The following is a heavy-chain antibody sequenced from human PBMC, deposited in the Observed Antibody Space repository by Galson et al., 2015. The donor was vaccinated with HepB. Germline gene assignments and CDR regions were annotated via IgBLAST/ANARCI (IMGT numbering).Heavy chain of an antibody. V-gene: IGHV3-23*01. CDR3: ASHYSDYPGTIYFDY. CDR2: ISGNGIST. J-gene: IGHJ4*02. D-gene: IGHD4-17*01. Sequence: SLRLSCAVSGFTFKNYAMTWARQAPGKGLEWVSSISGNGISTYYADSVKGRFTISRDNSKNTLYLQMNSLTAEDTATYYCASHYSDYPGTIYFDYWGQGTLVTVS. CDR1: GFTFKNYA.